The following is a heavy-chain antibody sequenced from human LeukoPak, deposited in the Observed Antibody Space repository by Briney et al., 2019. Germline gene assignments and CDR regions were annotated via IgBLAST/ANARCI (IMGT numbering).Heavy chain of an antibody. D-gene: IGHD6-13*01. CDR3: ARVGSGQQLVTYYYYGMDV. CDR2: IKQDGSEK. V-gene: IGHV3-7*01. CDR1: GFTFSSYW. J-gene: IGHJ6*02. Sequence: PGGSLRLSCAASGFTFSSYWMSWVRQAPGKGLEWVANIKQDGSEKYYVDSVKGRFTISRDNAKNSLYLQMNSLRAEDTAVYYCARVGSGQQLVTYYYYGMDVWGQGTTVTVSS.